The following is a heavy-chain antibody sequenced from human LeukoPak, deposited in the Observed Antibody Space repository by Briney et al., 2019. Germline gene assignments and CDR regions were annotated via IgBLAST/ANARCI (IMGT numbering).Heavy chain of an antibody. CDR2: IYSGGST. D-gene: IGHD6-6*01. V-gene: IGHV3-53*04. CDR1: GFSVSTNY. CDR3: ARSAARLRYYYAMDV. J-gene: IGHJ6*02. Sequence: GGSLRLSCAASGFSVSTNYLTWVRQAPGQGLEFVSLIYSGGSTYYADSVRGRFIISRHNSKNTLYLQMSSLRAEDTAVYFCARSAARLRYYYAMDVWGQGTTVTVCS.